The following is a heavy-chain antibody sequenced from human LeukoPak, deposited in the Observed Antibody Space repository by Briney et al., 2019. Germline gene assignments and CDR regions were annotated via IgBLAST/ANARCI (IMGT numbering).Heavy chain of an antibody. J-gene: IGHJ4*02. Sequence: PGGSLRLSCTASGFTFSSYAMSWVRQAPGKGLEWVSDICDSGGSTYYADPEKGRFTISRDNSKNTLYLQMNSLRAEDTAVYYCAKDVLGPSYWGQGTLVTVSS. CDR1: GFTFSSYA. CDR3: AKDVLGPSY. V-gene: IGHV3-23*01. CDR2: ICDSGGST.